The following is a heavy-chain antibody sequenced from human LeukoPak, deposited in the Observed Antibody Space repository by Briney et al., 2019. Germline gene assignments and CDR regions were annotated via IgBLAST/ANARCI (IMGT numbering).Heavy chain of an antibody. D-gene: IGHD3-10*01. CDR2: IYYSGST. V-gene: IGHV4-59*08. CDR3: ARHDYGSGSPLDY. Sequence: PSETLSLTCTVSGGSISSYYWSWIRQPPGKGLEWIGYIYYSGSTNYNPSLKSRVTISVDTSKNQFSLKLSSVTAADTAVYYCARHDYGSGSPLDYWGQGTLVTVSS. CDR1: GGSISSYY. J-gene: IGHJ4*02.